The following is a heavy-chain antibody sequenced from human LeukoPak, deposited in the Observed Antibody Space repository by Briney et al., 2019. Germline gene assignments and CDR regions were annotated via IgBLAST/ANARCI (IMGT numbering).Heavy chain of an antibody. Sequence: PSGTLSLTCAVSGGSISSSNWWSWVRQPPGKGLEWIGEIYHSGSTNYNPSLKSRVTISVDKSKNQFSLKLSSVTAADTAVYYCARAPLTLWFGTGRGYYFDYWGQGTLVTVSS. D-gene: IGHD3-10*01. V-gene: IGHV4-4*02. CDR2: IYHSGST. CDR3: ARAPLTLWFGTGRGYYFDY. J-gene: IGHJ4*02. CDR1: GGSISSSNW.